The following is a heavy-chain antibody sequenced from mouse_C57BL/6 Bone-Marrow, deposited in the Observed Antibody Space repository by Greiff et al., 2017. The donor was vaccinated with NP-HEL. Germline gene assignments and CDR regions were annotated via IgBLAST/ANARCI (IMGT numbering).Heavy chain of an antibody. D-gene: IGHD1-1*01. CDR1: GFTFSSYA. CDR3: TREHYYGSFLDY. V-gene: IGHV5-9-1*02. CDR2: ISSGGDYI. Sequence: EVKVEESGEGLVKPGGSLKLSCAASGFTFSSYAMSWVRQTPEKRLEWVAYISSGGDYIYYADTVKGRFTISRDNARNTLYLQMSSLKSEDTAMYYCTREHYYGSFLDYWGQGTTLTVSS. J-gene: IGHJ2*01.